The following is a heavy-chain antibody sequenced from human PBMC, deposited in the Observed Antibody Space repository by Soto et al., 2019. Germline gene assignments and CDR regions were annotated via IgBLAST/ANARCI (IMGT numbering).Heavy chain of an antibody. V-gene: IGHV1-2*02. CDR2: INPNSGDT. CDR1: GYTFTANY. D-gene: IGHD5-18*01. J-gene: IGHJ4*02. CDR3: ARVDGYSYGLGGHY. Sequence: ASVKVSCKASGYTFTANYMHWVRQAPGQGLEWMGWINPNSGDTNYAQEFQGRVTMTRDTSINTAYMELSRLRSDDTAVYYCARVDGYSYGLGGHYWGQGTLVTVSS.